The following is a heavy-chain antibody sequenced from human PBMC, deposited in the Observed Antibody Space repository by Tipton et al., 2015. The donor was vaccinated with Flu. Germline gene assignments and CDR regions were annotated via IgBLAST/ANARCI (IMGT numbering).Heavy chain of an antibody. CDR1: GDSISGTNY. V-gene: IGHV4-4*02. D-gene: IGHD1-26*01. CDR3: ARNIMGANALDY. CDR2: FHHSGTI. Sequence: TLSLTCVVYGDSISGTNYWSWVRQPPGKGLQWIGEFHHSGTINYNPSLKTRVLISVDKSWNQFSLRLRSVTAADTAVYYCARNIMGANALDYWGLGTPVTVSS. J-gene: IGHJ4*02.